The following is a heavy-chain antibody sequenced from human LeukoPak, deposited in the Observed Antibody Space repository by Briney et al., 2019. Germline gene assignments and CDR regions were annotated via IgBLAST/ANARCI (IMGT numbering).Heavy chain of an antibody. Sequence: RGSLRLSCAAPGLTFSSYAMSWVRQAPGKGLEWVSAISGSGGSTYYADSVKGRFTISRDSSKNTLYLQMNSLRAEDTAVYYCAKGKVGADYEDAFDIWGQGTMVTVSS. V-gene: IGHV3-23*01. CDR2: ISGSGGST. J-gene: IGHJ3*02. CDR3: AKGKVGADYEDAFDI. D-gene: IGHD1-26*01. CDR1: GLTFSSYA.